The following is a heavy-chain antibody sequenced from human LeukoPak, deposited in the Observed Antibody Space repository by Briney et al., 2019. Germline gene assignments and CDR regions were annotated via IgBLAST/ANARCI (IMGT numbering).Heavy chain of an antibody. V-gene: IGHV1-46*01. J-gene: IGHJ6*03. Sequence: ASVKVSCKASGYTFTIYYMHWVRQAPGQGLEWMGIINPSGGSTSYAQKFQVRVTMTRDTSTSTVYMELSSLRSEDTAVYYCARDQLPVVAAPKSRYYYYYMDVWGKGTTVTVSS. CDR1: GYTFTIYY. CDR3: ARDQLPVVAAPKSRYYYYYMDV. CDR2: INPSGGST. D-gene: IGHD2-15*01.